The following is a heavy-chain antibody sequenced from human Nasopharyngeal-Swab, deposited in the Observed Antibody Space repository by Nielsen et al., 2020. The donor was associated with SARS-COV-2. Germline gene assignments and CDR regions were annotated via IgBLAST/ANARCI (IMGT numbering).Heavy chain of an antibody. V-gene: IGHV4-4*07. Sequence: SETLSLTCTVSGGSISSYYWSWIRQPPGKGLEWIGRIYTSGSTNYNPSLKSRVTISVDTSKNQFSLKLSSVTAADTAVYYCASGVGYSGSYYQGYAFDIWGQGTMVTVSS. CDR3: ASGVGYSGSYYQGYAFDI. D-gene: IGHD1-26*01. CDR1: GGSISSYY. J-gene: IGHJ3*02. CDR2: IYTSGST.